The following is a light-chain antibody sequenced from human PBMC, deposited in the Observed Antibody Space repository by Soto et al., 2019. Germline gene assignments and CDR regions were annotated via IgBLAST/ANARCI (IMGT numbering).Light chain of an antibody. Sequence: EIVMTQSPATLSVSPGERATLSCRASQSVSSNLAWYQQKPGQAPRLLIYGASTGATGIPARFSGSGSGTEFTLTISSLQSEDFAVYYCQQYENWPRTFGQGTKVDIK. CDR3: QQYENWPRT. V-gene: IGKV3-15*01. J-gene: IGKJ1*01. CDR2: GAS. CDR1: QSVSSN.